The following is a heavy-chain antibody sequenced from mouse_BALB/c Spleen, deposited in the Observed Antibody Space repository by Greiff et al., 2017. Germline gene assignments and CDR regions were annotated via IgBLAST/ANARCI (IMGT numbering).Heavy chain of an antibody. CDR1: GFTFSDYY. CDR2: ISDGGSYT. Sequence: EVQRVESGGGLVKPGGSLKLSCAASGFTFSDYYMYWVRQTPEKRLEWVATISDGGSYTYYPDSVKGRFTISRDNAKNNLYLQMSSLKSEDTAMYYCARGGYDGYYLAYWGQGTLVTVSA. J-gene: IGHJ3*01. CDR3: ARGGYDGYYLAY. D-gene: IGHD2-3*01. V-gene: IGHV5-4*02.